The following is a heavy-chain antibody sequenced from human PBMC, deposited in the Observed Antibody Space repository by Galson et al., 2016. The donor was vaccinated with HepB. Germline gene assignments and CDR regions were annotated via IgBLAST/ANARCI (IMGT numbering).Heavy chain of an antibody. CDR2: ISWDGRSP. CDR3: GKDGGSFWKSSGKGMDV. CDR1: GFTFDDYT. V-gene: IGHV3-43*01. Sequence: SLRLSCAASGFTFDDYTMHWVRQVPGRGLEWVGLISWDGRSPDYADSVRGRFTISRENRQNLMYLQMNGLTTEDTALYYVGKDGGSFWKSSGKGMDVWGQGTTGIV. D-gene: IGHD3-10*01. J-gene: IGHJ6*02.